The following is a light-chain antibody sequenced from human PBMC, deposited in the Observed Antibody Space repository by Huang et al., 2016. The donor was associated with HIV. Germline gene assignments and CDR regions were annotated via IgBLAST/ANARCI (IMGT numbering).Light chain of an antibody. CDR1: QSGSSSY. CDR3: QQYSSSPRT. V-gene: IGKV3-20*01. J-gene: IGKJ1*01. Sequence: EIVLTQSPGTLSLSPGERATLSCRASQSGSSSYLAWYQQKPGQAPRLLIYGASSRATGIPDRFSGSGSGTDFTLTISRLEPEDFAVYYCQQYSSSPRTFGQGTKVEIK. CDR2: GAS.